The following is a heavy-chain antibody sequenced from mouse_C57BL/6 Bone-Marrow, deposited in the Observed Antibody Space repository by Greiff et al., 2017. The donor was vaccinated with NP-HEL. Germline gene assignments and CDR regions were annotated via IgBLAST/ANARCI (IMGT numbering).Heavy chain of an antibody. D-gene: IGHD1-2*01. J-gene: IGHJ4*01. Sequence: DVHLLQSGGGLVQPGGSLSLSCAASGFTFTGYYMSWVRQPPGKALEWLGVIRNKANGSTTEYSASVKGRFTISTDTSQSILYLPMHTLRAKDSAAYYCVRCHYYGGYYAMDYWGQGTLVTVSA. CDR2: IRNKANGSTT. V-gene: IGHV7-3*01. CDR1: GFTFTGYY. CDR3: VRCHYYGGYYAMDY.